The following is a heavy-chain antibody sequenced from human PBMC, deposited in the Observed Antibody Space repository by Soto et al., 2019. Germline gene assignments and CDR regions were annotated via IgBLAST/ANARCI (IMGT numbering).Heavy chain of an antibody. CDR2: ISSSSSTI. D-gene: IGHD3-16*01. V-gene: IGHV3-48*02. Sequence: GGSLRLSCAASGFTFSSYSMNWVRQAPGKGLEWVSYISSSSSTIYYADSVKGRFTISRDNAKNSLYLQMNSLRDEDTAVYYCARDRGGVTLLATGDYFDYWGQGTLVTVS. CDR1: GFTFSSYS. J-gene: IGHJ4*02. CDR3: ARDRGGVTLLATGDYFDY.